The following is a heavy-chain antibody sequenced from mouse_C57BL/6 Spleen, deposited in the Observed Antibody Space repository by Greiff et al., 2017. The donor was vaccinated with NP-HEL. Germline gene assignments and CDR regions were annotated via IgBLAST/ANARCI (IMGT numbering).Heavy chain of an antibody. D-gene: IGHD2-1*01. CDR1: GYTFTDYN. Sequence: EVKLQESGPELVKPGASVKMSCKASGYTFTDYNMHWVKQSHGKSLEWIGYINPNNGGTSYNQKFKGKATLTVNKSSSTAYMELRSLTSEDSAVYYCARKENYYGNYGPYFDYWGQGTTLTVSS. V-gene: IGHV1-22*01. CDR2: INPNNGGT. CDR3: ARKENYYGNYGPYFDY. J-gene: IGHJ2*01.